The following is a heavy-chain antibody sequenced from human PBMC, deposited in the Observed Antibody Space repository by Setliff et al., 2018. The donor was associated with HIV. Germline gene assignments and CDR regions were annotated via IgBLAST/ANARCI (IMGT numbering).Heavy chain of an antibody. Sequence: SETLSLTCTVSGGSISSSSYYWSWIRQPPGKGLEWIGYIFYTGRTNYNPSLKGRVTISVDTSKNQFSLRLTSVTAADTAVYYCARELLGSNGVFDHWGQGTLVTVSS. J-gene: IGHJ4*02. CDR1: GGSISSSSYY. CDR2: IFYTGRT. V-gene: IGHV4-61*01. D-gene: IGHD2-8*01. CDR3: ARELLGSNGVFDH.